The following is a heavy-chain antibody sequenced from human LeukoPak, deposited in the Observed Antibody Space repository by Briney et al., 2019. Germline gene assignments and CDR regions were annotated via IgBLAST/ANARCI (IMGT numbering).Heavy chain of an antibody. CDR2: ISWDGGAT. V-gene: IGHV3-43*01. Sequence: GGSLRLSCAASRFTFDDYSIHWVRQPPGKGLEWISLISWDGGATYYADSVKGRFTVSRDKSKNSLFLQMNSVITEDTAFYYCTKVARNSSWPYFDSWGQGTLVTVSS. CDR1: RFTFDDYS. J-gene: IGHJ4*02. D-gene: IGHD3-22*01. CDR3: TKVARNSSWPYFDS.